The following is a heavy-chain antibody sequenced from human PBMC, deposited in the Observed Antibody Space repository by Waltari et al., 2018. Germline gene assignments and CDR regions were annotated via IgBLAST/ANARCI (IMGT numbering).Heavy chain of an antibody. CDR1: EFTLSSYA. D-gene: IGHD6-19*01. CDR2: ISGSGGNT. Sequence: EVQLLESGGGLVQPGGSLRLSCAAPEFTLSSYAMNWVRQAPGKGLEWVSTISGSGGNTYYADSVKGRFTISRDNSKNTLYLQMNSLRAEDTAVYYCAKDPAGTYYFEYWGQGTLVTVSS. V-gene: IGHV3-23*01. J-gene: IGHJ4*02. CDR3: AKDPAGTYYFEY.